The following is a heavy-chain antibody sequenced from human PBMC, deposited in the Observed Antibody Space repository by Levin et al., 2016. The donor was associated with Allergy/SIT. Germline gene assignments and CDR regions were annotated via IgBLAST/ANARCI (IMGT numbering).Heavy chain of an antibody. V-gene: IGHV1-18*01. CDR2: ISAYNGNT. J-gene: IGHJ4*02. Sequence: ASVKVSCKASGYTFTNYGISWVRQAPGQGLEWMGWISAYNGNTNYAQKLQDRVTMTIDTSTSTAYMELRSLRSDDTAVFYCARDLHSSGAYADYWGPGTVVTVSS. D-gene: IGHD1-26*01. CDR3: ARDLHSSGAYADY. CDR1: GYTFTNYG.